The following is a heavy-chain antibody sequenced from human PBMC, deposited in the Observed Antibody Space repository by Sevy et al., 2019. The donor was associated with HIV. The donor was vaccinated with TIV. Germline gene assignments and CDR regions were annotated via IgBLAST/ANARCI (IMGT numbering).Heavy chain of an antibody. CDR1: GASFSSYY. V-gene: IGHV4-59*12. J-gene: IGHJ6*02. D-gene: IGHD2-2*03. CDR3: ARDMRWIRKTHYYYYGMDV. Sequence: SETLSLTCTVSGASFSSYYWGWLRQPPGKGLEWIGYISDSGNTKYNPSLESRVTISVDPSKNQFSLKLTSVTAADTAVYYCARDMRWIRKTHYYYYGMDVWGLGTTVTVSS. CDR2: ISDSGNT.